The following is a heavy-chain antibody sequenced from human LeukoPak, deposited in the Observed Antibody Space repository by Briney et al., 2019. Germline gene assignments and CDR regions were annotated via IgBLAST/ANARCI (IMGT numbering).Heavy chain of an antibody. V-gene: IGHV3-23*01. CDR3: AKDHPPSYYYDSSGRRSYYFDY. J-gene: IGHJ4*02. CDR1: GFTFSSYA. Sequence: GGSLRLSCAASGFTFSSYAMSWVRQAPGKGLEWVSAISGSGGSTYYADSVKGRFTISRDNSKNTLYLQMNSLRAEDTAVYYCAKDHPPSYYYDSSGRRSYYFDYWGQGTLVTVSS. D-gene: IGHD3-22*01. CDR2: ISGSGGST.